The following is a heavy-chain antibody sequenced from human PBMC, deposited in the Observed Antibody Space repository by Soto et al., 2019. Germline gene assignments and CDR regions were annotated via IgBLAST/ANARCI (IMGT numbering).Heavy chain of an antibody. D-gene: IGHD1-7*01. J-gene: IGHJ4*02. Sequence: EVRLLESGGGLVKPGGSLRLSCATSGLTFSNYAMSWVRQAPGGGLEWVSSMSGSSSTTYYADSVRGRSTISRDRSKNTLYLQMSSLRAEDTALYYCAKNQERELPRVIDFWGQGTLVTVSS. CDR3: AKNQERELPRVIDF. V-gene: IGHV3-23*01. CDR2: MSGSSSTT. CDR1: GLTFSNYA.